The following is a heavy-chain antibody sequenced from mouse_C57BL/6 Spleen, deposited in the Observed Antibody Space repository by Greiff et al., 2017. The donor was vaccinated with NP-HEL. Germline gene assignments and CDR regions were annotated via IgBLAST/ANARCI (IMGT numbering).Heavy chain of an antibody. Sequence: VQLQQSGAELVKPGASVKISCKASGYAFSSYWMNWVKQRPGKGLEWIGQIYPGDGDTNYNGKFKGKATLTADKSSSTAYMQLSSLTSEDSAVYFCAHSSALYYYAMDYWGQGTSVTVSS. CDR3: AHSSALYYYAMDY. CDR1: GYAFSSYW. J-gene: IGHJ4*01. D-gene: IGHD3-1*01. V-gene: IGHV1-80*01. CDR2: IYPGDGDT.